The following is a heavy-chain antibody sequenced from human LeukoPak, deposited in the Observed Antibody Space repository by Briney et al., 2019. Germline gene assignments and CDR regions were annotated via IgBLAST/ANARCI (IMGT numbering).Heavy chain of an antibody. CDR3: ARENSGSYREFDY. V-gene: IGHV4-4*07. Sequence: PSETLSLTCTVSGGSISSYYWTWIRQPAGKGLEWIGRIYPSGSTNYNPSLKSRVTMSVDTSKNQFSLKLSSVTAVDTAVYYCARENSGSYREFDYWGQGTLVTVSS. CDR1: GGSISSYY. J-gene: IGHJ4*02. CDR2: IYPSGST. D-gene: IGHD1-26*01.